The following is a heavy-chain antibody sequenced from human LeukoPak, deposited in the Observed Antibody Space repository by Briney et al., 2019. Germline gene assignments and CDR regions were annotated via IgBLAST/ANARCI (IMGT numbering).Heavy chain of an antibody. V-gene: IGHV3-74*01. D-gene: IGHD3-10*01. CDR3: ASFVDTLF. Sequence: GGSLRLSCAASEFSFSSYWIHWVRQAPGKGLVWVSRINTDGSSTSYADSVKGRFTISRDNAKNTIYLQMDSLRVEDTAAYYCASFVDTLFWGQGTLVTVSP. CDR1: EFSFSSYW. CDR2: INTDGSST. J-gene: IGHJ4*02.